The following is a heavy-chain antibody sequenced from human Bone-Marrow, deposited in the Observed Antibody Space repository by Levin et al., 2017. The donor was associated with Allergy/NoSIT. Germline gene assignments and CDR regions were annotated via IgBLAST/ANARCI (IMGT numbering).Heavy chain of an antibody. CDR1: GFTLSTYV. V-gene: IGHV3-23*01. CDR2: TSGRGGVT. D-gene: IGHD3-3*01. Sequence: GGSLRLSCDVSGFTLSTYVMSWVRQAPGKGLEWLSGTSGRGGVTYYADSVKGRFTVFRDNSMTTLYLQMSDLRVDDTAVYYCATSGSNQWDYWGQGTLVTVSS. CDR3: ATSGSNQWDY. J-gene: IGHJ4*02.